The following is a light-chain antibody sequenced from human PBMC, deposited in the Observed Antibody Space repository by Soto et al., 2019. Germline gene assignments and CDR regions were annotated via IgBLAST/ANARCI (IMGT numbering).Light chain of an antibody. CDR1: QRVSSSY. V-gene: IGKV3-20*01. CDR3: QQYDSSPPMYT. J-gene: IGKJ2*01. Sequence: EIVLTQSPGTLSLSPGEGATLSCRASQRVSSSYLAWYQQKPGQAPRLLIYNTSSRATGVPDRFSGSGSGTDFTLTISRLEPEDFAVYYCQQYDSSPPMYTFGQGTRLEIK. CDR2: NTS.